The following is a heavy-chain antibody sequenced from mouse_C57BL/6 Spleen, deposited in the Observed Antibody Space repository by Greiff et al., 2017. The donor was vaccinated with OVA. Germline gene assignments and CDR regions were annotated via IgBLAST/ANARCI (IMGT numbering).Heavy chain of an antibody. CDR2: IDPENGDT. V-gene: IGHV14-4*01. J-gene: IGHJ2*01. CDR1: GFNIKDDY. D-gene: IGHD2-1*01. Sequence: EVKLQESGAELVRPGASVKLSCTASGFNIKDDYMHWVKQRPEQGLEWIGWIDPENGDTEYASKFQGKATITADTSSNTAYLQLSSLTSEDTAVYYCTTIGNFYYFDDWGQGTTLTVAS. CDR3: TTIGNFYYFDD.